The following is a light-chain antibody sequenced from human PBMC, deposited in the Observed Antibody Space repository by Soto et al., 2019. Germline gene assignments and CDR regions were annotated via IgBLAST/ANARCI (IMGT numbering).Light chain of an antibody. CDR2: SNT. CDR1: SSNIGGNT. V-gene: IGLV1-44*01. CDR3: ATWDDSLNGWV. Sequence: QSVLTQPPSASGTPGQRVTISCSGSSSNIGGNTVDWYQQLPGTAPKLLIYSNTHRTAGVPDRFSGSTSATSASLAISGLHSEDEAEYYCATWDDSLNGWVFGGGTKVTVL. J-gene: IGLJ3*02.